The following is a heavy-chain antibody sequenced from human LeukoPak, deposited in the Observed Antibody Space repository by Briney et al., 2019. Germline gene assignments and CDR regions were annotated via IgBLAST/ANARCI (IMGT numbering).Heavy chain of an antibody. CDR3: VKDLGGNYDY. D-gene: IGHD1-7*01. CDR1: GFTFSSYW. J-gene: IGHJ4*02. Sequence: GGSLRLSCAASGFTFSSYWIHWVRQVPGKGLVWVSRIDYDGSITNYADSVKGRFTIPRDNARNTLYLQMNSLRVDDTAVYYCVKDLGGNYDYWGQGTLVTVSS. V-gene: IGHV3-74*01. CDR2: IDYDGSIT.